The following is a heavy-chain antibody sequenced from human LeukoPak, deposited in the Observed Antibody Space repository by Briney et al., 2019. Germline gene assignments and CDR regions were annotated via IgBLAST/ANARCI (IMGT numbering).Heavy chain of an antibody. CDR3: ARDLRDYYDSSGPEDAFDI. J-gene: IGHJ3*02. CDR1: GGTFSSYS. CDR2: IIPISGTA. D-gene: IGHD3-22*01. Sequence: SVKVSCKASGGTFSSYSISWVRQAPGQGLEWMGRIIPISGTANYAQKFQGRVTITTDESMSTAYMELSSLRSEDTAVYYCARDLRDYYDSSGPEDAFDIWGQGTMVTVSS. V-gene: IGHV1-69*05.